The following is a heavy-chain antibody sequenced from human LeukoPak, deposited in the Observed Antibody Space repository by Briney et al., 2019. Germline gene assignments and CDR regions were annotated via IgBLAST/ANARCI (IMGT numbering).Heavy chain of an antibody. CDR2: IKSKTDGGTK. V-gene: IGHV3-15*01. Sequence: GGSLRLSCAAPGFTFSNAWMNWVRQAPGEGLEWVGRIKSKTDGGTKDYAAPVKGRLIISREDSKNALYLQMNSLKSGDTAVYYCTTHIVVVPAAKSYWGQGTLVTVSS. CDR1: GFTFSNAW. D-gene: IGHD2-2*01. J-gene: IGHJ4*02. CDR3: TTHIVVVPAAKSY.